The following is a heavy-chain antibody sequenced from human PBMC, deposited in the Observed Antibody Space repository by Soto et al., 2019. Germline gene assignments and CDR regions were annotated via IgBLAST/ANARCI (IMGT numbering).Heavy chain of an antibody. CDR1: GYTFTSYY. D-gene: IGHD3-10*01. Sequence: ASLKVSCKASGYTFTSYYMHWVRQSPFQGLEWMGIINPSGGSTSYAQKFQGRVTMTRDTSTSTVYMELSSLRSEDTAVYYCARGAPRNYYGSGSYLYWGQGTLVTVSS. CDR2: INPSGGST. CDR3: ARGAPRNYYGSGSYLY. J-gene: IGHJ4*02. V-gene: IGHV1-46*03.